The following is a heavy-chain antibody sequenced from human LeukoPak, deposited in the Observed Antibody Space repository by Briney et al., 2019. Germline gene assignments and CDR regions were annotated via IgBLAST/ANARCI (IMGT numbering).Heavy chain of an antibody. D-gene: IGHD2/OR15-2a*01. CDR2: IYYSGST. V-gene: IGHV4-59*08. Sequence: SETLSLTCTVSGGSISSYYWSWIRQPPGKGLEWIGYIYYSGSTNYNPSLKSRVTISVDTSKNQFSLKLSSVTAADTAVYYCARNSRGPPYYYGMDVWGQGTTVTVSS. CDR1: GGSISSYY. J-gene: IGHJ6*02. CDR3: ARNSRGPPYYYGMDV.